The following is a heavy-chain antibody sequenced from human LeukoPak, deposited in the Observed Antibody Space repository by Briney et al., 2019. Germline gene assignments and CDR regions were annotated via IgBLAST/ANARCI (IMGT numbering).Heavy chain of an antibody. Sequence: GGSLRLSCAASGFTFSNAWMSWVRQAPGKGLEWVGRIKSKTDGGTTDYAAPVRGRFTISRDDSKNTLYLQMNSLRAEDTAVYYCARERVRDYYDSSGYLDYWGQGTLVTVSS. CDR2: IKSKTDGGTT. V-gene: IGHV3-15*01. D-gene: IGHD3-22*01. J-gene: IGHJ4*02. CDR1: GFTFSNAW. CDR3: ARERVRDYYDSSGYLDY.